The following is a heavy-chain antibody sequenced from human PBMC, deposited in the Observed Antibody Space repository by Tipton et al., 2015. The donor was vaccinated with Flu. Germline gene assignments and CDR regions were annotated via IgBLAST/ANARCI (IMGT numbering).Heavy chain of an antibody. V-gene: IGHV4-39*01. CDR3: ARHTGDSVRGVIDY. J-gene: IGHJ4*02. CDR1: DDSIRRGDYY. D-gene: IGHD3-10*02. CDR2: IYHSGTT. Sequence: TLSLTCTVSDDSIRRGDYYWSWIRRPPGKGLEWIGTIYHSGTTYYNPSLKSRLTISVDTSKNQFSLRLSSVTAADTAVYYCARHTGDSVRGVIDYWGQGTLVTVSS.